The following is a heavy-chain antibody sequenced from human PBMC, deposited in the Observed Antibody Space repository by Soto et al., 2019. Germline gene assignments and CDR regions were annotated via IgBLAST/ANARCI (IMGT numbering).Heavy chain of an antibody. CDR1: GYTFTGYY. Sequence: ASVKVSCKASGYTFTGYYMHWVRQAPGQGLEWMGWINPNGGGTNYAQKFQGTVTMTRDTSINTAYTELNSLRAEDTAVYYCARDSHSGYDLGYGMDVWGQGTTVTVSS. CDR3: ARDSHSGYDLGYGMDV. V-gene: IGHV1-2*02. D-gene: IGHD5-12*01. J-gene: IGHJ6*02. CDR2: INPNGGGT.